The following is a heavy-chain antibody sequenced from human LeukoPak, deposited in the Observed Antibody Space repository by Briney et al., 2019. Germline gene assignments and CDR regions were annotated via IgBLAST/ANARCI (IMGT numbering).Heavy chain of an antibody. Sequence: RASETLSLTCTVSGYSISSGYYWGWIRQPPGKGLEWIGSIYHSGSTYYNPSLKSRVTISVDTSKNQFSLKLSSVTAADTAVYYCARQVTATHFDYWGQGTLVTVSS. CDR1: GYSISSGYY. D-gene: IGHD2-21*02. V-gene: IGHV4-38-2*02. J-gene: IGHJ4*02. CDR2: IYHSGST. CDR3: ARQVTATHFDY.